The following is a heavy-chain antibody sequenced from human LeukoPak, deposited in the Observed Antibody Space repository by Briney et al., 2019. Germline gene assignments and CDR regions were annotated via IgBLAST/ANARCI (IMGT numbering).Heavy chain of an antibody. CDR2: VYYSGTT. CDR3: AGPHCDRSGYYYALNY. CDR1: GGSISSYY. V-gene: IGHV4-59*01. D-gene: IGHD3-22*01. J-gene: IGHJ4*02. Sequence: MPGETLSLTCTVSGGSISSYYLSWIRQSPGKGLEWVGCVYYSGTTNYKPSLKSRVTISIDRSKNQFSLKLSSVTAADTAVYYCAGPHCDRSGYYYALNYWGQGTLVTVSS.